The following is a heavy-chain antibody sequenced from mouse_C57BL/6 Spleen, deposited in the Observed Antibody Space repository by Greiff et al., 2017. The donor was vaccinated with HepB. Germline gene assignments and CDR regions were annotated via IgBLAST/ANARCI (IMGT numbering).Heavy chain of an antibody. V-gene: IGHV1-15*01. CDR2: IDPETGGT. J-gene: IGHJ1*03. CDR3: TRREPNYWYFDV. Sequence: QVQLQQSGAELVRPGASVTLSCKASGYTFTDYEMHWVKQTPVHGLEWIGAIDPETGGTAYNQKFKGKAILTADKSSSTAYMELLSLTSEDSAVYYCTRREPNYWYFDVWGTGTTVTVSS. D-gene: IGHD5-1*01. CDR1: GYTFTDYE.